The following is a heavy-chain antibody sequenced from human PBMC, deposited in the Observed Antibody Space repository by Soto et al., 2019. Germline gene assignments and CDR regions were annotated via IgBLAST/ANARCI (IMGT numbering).Heavy chain of an antibody. CDR3: ERDPFMAKSYYYGMDV. J-gene: IGHJ6*02. Sequence: SETLSLTCTVSGGSISSGGYYWSWIRQHPGKGLEWIGYIYYSGSTYYNPSLKSRVTISVDTSKNQFSLKLSSVTAAETAVYYRERDPFMAKSYYYGMDVWGQGTTVTVSS. CDR1: GGSISSGGYY. V-gene: IGHV4-31*03. CDR2: IYYSGST.